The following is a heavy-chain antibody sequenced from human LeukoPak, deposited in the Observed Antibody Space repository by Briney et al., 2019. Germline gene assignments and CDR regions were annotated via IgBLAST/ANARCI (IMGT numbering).Heavy chain of an antibody. CDR1: GFTFSGYW. CDR2: IKSDGSST. V-gene: IGHV3-74*01. CDR3: ARTFAAAHIDY. Sequence: GGSLRLSCAASGFTFSGYWMHWVRQAPGKGLVWVSRIKSDGSSTTYADSVKGRLTISRDNAKNTLYLEMNSLRAEDTAVYYCARTFAAAHIDYWGQGTLVTVPS. D-gene: IGHD2-15*01. J-gene: IGHJ4*02.